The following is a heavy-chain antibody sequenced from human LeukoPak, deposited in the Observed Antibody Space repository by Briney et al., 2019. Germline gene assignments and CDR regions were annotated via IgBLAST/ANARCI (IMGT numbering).Heavy chain of an antibody. D-gene: IGHD5-24*01. J-gene: IGHJ4*02. CDR1: GYSFSSYW. CDR3: ARPRDGYNGWVDY. V-gene: IGHV5-51*01. Sequence: PGESLKISCEGSGYSFSSYWIAWVRQTPGKGLEFMGIIFPGDSDTRYSPSFQGQVTISADKSVTTAFLQWSSLKASDSAMYYCARPRDGYNGWVDYWGQGTLVIVSS. CDR2: IFPGDSDT.